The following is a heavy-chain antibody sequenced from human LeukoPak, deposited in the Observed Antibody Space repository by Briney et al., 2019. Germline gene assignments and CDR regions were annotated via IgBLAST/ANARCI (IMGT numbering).Heavy chain of an antibody. V-gene: IGHV4-61*02. CDR3: ARGIWFDP. J-gene: IGHJ5*02. Sequence: KPSETLSLTCTVSGGSISSGSYYWSWIRQPAGKGLEWIGRIYTSGSTNYNPSLKSRVTISVDTSKNQFSLKLSSVTAAGTAVYYCARGIWFDPWGQGTLVTVSS. CDR2: IYTSGST. CDR1: GGSISSGSYY.